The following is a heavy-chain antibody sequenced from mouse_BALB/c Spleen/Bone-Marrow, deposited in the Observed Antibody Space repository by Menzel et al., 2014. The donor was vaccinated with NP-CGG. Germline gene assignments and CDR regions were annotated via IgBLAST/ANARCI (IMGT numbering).Heavy chain of an antibody. CDR2: RLPGSGST. CDR3: ARVIYWYLDV. CDR1: GYTFRNYW. J-gene: IGHJ1*01. V-gene: IGHV1-9*01. Sequence: VHLVESGAELMKPGASVKISCMATGYTFRNYWIEWVKQRPGHGLEWIGERLPGSGSTDYNENFKGKATFTADTSSNTAYMQLSSLTSADSAVYYCARVIYWYLDVWGAGSTVTVSS.